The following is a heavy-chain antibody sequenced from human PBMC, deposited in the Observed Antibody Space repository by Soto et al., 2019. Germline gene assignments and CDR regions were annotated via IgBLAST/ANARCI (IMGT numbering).Heavy chain of an antibody. CDR1: GFTFSSYD. D-gene: IGHD3-22*01. J-gene: IGHJ6*02. CDR3: ARSPPGGYHYYYGMDV. CDR2: IGTAGDT. V-gene: IGHV3-13*04. Sequence: GGSRRLSCAASGFTFSSYDMQWVRQATGKGLEWVSAIGTAGDTYYPGSVKGRFTISRENAKNSLYLQMNSLRAGDTAVYYCARSPPGGYHYYYGMDVWGQGTTVTVSS.